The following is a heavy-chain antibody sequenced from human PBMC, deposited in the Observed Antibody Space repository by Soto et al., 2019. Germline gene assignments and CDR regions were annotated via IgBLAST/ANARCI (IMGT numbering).Heavy chain of an antibody. CDR1: AFTFSSYA. Sequence: EVQLLESGGGLAQPGGSLRLSCAASAFTFSSYAMSWVRQAPGKGLEWVSAVSGSGDSTYYADSVKGRFTISRDNSKNTLDQQMNSLRAEDTAVYYCAKGRASDCPGCTQDYWGQGTLVTVSS. V-gene: IGHV3-23*01. D-gene: IGHD2-21*02. CDR3: AKGRASDCPGCTQDY. J-gene: IGHJ4*02. CDR2: VSGSGDST.